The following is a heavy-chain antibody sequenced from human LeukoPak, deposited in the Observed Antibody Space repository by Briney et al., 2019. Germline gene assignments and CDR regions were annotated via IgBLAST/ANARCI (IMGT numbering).Heavy chain of an antibody. Sequence: PGGSLRLSCAASGFTFSNYAMNWVRQAPGKGLEWVSGITVSGGSTFYADSVKGRFTISRDNSKNTLYLQMNSLRAEDTAVYYCAKDLVMVGLHAFDIWGQGTMVTVSS. CDR1: GFTFSNYA. D-gene: IGHD2-8*01. J-gene: IGHJ3*02. CDR2: ITVSGGST. V-gene: IGHV3-23*01. CDR3: AKDLVMVGLHAFDI.